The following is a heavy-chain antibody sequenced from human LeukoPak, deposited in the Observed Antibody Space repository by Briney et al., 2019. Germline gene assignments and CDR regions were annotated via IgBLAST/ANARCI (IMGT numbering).Heavy chain of an antibody. J-gene: IGHJ4*02. D-gene: IGHD1-26*01. Sequence: SQTLSLTCAVSGGSISSYYWSWIRQPAGKGLEWIGRIYTSGSSNYNPSLKTRVTMSVDTSKNQFSLKLISVTAADTAVYYCARESGSSTTRSLDYWGQGTLVTVSS. CDR2: IYTSGSS. CDR3: ARESGSSTTRSLDY. V-gene: IGHV4-4*07. CDR1: GGSISSYY.